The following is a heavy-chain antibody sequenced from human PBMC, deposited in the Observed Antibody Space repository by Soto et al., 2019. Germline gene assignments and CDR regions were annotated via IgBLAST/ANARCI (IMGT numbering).Heavy chain of an antibody. CDR1: GFTFSSYW. D-gene: IGHD6-6*01. CDR3: ARDRSRAQYSSSTKDYYYYYYMDV. Sequence: EVQLVESGGGLVQPGGSLRLSCAASGFTFSSYWMHWVRQAPGKGLVWVSRINSDGSSTSYADSVKGRFTISRDNAKNTLYLQMNSLRAEDTAVYYCARDRSRAQYSSSTKDYYYYYYMDVWGKGTTVTVSS. V-gene: IGHV3-74*01. CDR2: INSDGSST. J-gene: IGHJ6*03.